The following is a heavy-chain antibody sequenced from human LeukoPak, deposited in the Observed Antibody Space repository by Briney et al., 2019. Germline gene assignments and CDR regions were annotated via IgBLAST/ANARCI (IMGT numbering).Heavy chain of an antibody. J-gene: IGHJ3*02. D-gene: IGHD3-3*01. V-gene: IGHV4-59*08. CDR2: IHYSGST. CDR1: GGSISSYY. CDR3: AAGRVVMRAFDI. Sequence: SETLSLTCTVSGGSISSYYWSWIRQPPGKGLEWIGYIHYSGSTNYNPSLKSRVTISVDTSKNQFSLKLSSVTAADTAVYYCAAGRVVMRAFDIWGQGTMVTVSS.